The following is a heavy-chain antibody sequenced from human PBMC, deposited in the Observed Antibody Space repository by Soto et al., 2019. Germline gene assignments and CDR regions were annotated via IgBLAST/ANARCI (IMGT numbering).Heavy chain of an antibody. J-gene: IGHJ4*02. V-gene: IGHV3-53*01. CDR2: IYTGGSV. CDR3: ARATRYFGSFDA. Sequence: EVQLVESGGGLILPGGSLRLSCAASGFSVTNNYMTWFRQAPGKGLEWVSIIYTGGSVYYGESVKGRSTISRDSSKNTVFLQVNTLRAEDTAVYYCARATRYFGSFDAWGQGTLVNVSS. D-gene: IGHD1-1*01. CDR1: GFSVTNNY.